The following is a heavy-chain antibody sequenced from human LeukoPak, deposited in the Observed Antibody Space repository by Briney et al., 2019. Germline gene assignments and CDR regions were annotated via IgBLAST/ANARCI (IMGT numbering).Heavy chain of an antibody. J-gene: IGHJ3*02. Sequence: GGSLRLSCAASGFTFSSYAMSWVRQAPGKGLEWVSAISGSGGSTYYADSVKGRFTISRDNSKNTLYLQVNSLRAEDTAVYYCAKDQGRRLAFDIWGQGTMVTVSS. CDR1: GFTFSSYA. V-gene: IGHV3-23*01. CDR3: AKDQGRRLAFDI. CDR2: ISGSGGST. D-gene: IGHD6-25*01.